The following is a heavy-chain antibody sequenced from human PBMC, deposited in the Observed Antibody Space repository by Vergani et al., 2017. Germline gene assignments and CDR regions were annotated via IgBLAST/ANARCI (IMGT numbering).Heavy chain of an antibody. Sequence: QVQLQQWGAGLLKPSETLSLTCAVYGGSFSGYYWSWIRQPPGKGLEWIGYIYYSGSTNYNPSLKSRVTISVDTSKNQFSLKLSSVTAADTAVYYCARAIYDSSGSWLGDAFDIWGQGTMVTVSS. V-gene: IGHV4-34*11. CDR1: GGSFSGYY. CDR3: ARAIYDSSGSWLGDAFDI. J-gene: IGHJ3*02. CDR2: IYYSGST. D-gene: IGHD3-22*01.